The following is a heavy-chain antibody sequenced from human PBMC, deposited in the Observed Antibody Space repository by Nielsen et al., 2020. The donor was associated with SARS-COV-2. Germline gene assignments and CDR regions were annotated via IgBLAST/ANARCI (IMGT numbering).Heavy chain of an antibody. V-gene: IGHV1-46*01. CDR3: AREHFVGGLGIVVVISTILDY. CDR1: GYTFTNYY. CDR2: INPSGGTT. Sequence: ASVKVSCKASGYTFTNYYMHWVRQAPGQGLEWMGIINPSGGTTIYAQKFQGRVTMTRDTSTSTVYMELSSLRSEDTAVYYCAREHFVGGLGIVVVISTILDYWGQGTLVTVSS. D-gene: IGHD3-22*01. J-gene: IGHJ4*02.